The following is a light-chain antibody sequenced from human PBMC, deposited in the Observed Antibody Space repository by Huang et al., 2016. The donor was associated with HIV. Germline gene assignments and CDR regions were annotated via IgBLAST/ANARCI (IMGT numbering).Light chain of an antibody. V-gene: IGKV3-15*01. CDR3: QQYNNWPYT. CDR2: GAS. CDR1: QSVGSK. J-gene: IGKJ2*01. Sequence: DTVMTQTPATLSVSPGARATLSCRASQSVGSKLAWFQQKPGQAPRLLIHGASTRATGIPARFSGSGSGTEFTLTISSLQSEDFAVCYCQQYNNWPYTFGQGTKLEIK.